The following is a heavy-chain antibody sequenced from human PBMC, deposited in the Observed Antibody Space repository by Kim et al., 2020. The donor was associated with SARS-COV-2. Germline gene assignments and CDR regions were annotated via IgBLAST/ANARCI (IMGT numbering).Heavy chain of an antibody. V-gene: IGHV3-21*04. CDR1: GFTFSSYS. D-gene: IGHD6-13*01. CDR2: ISSSSSYI. J-gene: IGHJ6*02. Sequence: GGSLRLSCAASGFTFSSYSMNWVRQAPGKGLEWVSSISSSSSYIYYADSVKGRFTISRDNAKNSLYLQMNSLRAEDTAVYYCAREEGSSSWYVGDYYYGMDVWGQGTTVTVSS. CDR3: AREEGSSSWYVGDYYYGMDV.